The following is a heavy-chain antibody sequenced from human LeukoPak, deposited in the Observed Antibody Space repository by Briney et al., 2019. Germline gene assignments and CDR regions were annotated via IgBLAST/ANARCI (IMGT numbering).Heavy chain of an antibody. CDR2: ISGSSSTI. J-gene: IGHJ6*03. CDR1: GFTFSRYS. D-gene: IGHD2-15*01. CDR3: ARESLGYCSGSTCYYFFMDF. Sequence: GGSLRLSCAAPGFTFSRYSMNWVRQAPGKGLEWLSYISGSSSTIYYADSVKGRFTISRDNAKNSLYLQMNSLRAEDTAVYFCARESLGYCSGSTCYYFFMDFWGKGTTVSVSS. V-gene: IGHV3-48*04.